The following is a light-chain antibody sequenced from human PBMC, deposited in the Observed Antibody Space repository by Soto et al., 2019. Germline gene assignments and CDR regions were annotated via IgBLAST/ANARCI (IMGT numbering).Light chain of an antibody. V-gene: IGKV1-39*01. Sequence: DIQMTQSPSSLSASVGDRVSISCRASQTISNYLNWYQQKPGKAPELLISAASNLQSGVPSRFSGRGSGTDFTLTISSLQPEDIATYYCQQSYSAPPTFGGGTKVEIK. CDR3: QQSYSAPPT. CDR1: QTISNY. J-gene: IGKJ4*01. CDR2: AAS.